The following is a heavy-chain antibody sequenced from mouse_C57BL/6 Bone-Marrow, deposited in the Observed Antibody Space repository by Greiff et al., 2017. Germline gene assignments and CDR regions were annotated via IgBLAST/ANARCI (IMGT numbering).Heavy chain of an antibody. J-gene: IGHJ4*01. Sequence: VQLQQPGAELVRPGTSVKLSCKASGYTFTSYWMHWVKQRPGQGLEWIGVIDPSDSYTNYNQKFKGKATLTVDTSSSTAYMQLSSLTSADSAVYYWARFITTVVAGGYYAMDYWGQGTSVTVSS. CDR3: ARFITTVVAGGYYAMDY. V-gene: IGHV1-59*01. CDR1: GYTFTSYW. CDR2: IDPSDSYT. D-gene: IGHD1-1*01.